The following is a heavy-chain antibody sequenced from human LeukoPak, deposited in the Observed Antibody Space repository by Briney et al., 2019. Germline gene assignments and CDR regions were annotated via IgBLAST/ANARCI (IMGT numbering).Heavy chain of an antibody. CDR2: INHGGST. CDR1: GGSFTPYY. J-gene: IGHJ6*03. D-gene: IGHD3-10*01. V-gene: IGHV4-34*01. Sequence: SETLSLTCAVSGGSFTPYYYNWIRQPPGKGLEWIGEINHGGSTNYNPSLKSRVTISVDTSKNQFSLKLSSVTAADTAVYYCARDGPYGSGTYFHYYYYYYMDVWGKGTTVTVSS. CDR3: ARDGPYGSGTYFHYYYYYYMDV.